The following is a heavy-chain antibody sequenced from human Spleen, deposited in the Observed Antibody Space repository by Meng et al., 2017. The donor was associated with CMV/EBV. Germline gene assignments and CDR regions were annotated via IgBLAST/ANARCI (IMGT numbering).Heavy chain of an antibody. D-gene: IGHD2-21*01. CDR1: GGSPGDTRW. CDR2: IFDSGIT. CDR3: ARAYCGGDCYSGFDY. J-gene: IGHJ4*02. Sequence: SGGSPGDTRWWSWVRQSPGEGLEWIGEIFDSGITYYNPSLKSRVTISLDKSKNHFSLKLNSVTAADTAVYYCARAYCGGDCYSGFDYWGQGSLVTVSS. V-gene: IGHV4-4*02.